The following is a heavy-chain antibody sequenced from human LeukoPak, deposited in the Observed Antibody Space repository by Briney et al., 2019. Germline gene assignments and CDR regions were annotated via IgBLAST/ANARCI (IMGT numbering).Heavy chain of an antibody. CDR1: GFTFSSYA. CDR3: AKNLYCGGGSCYPSALGMDV. V-gene: IGHV3-23*01. J-gene: IGHJ6*02. Sequence: PGGSLRLSCAASGFTFSSYAMSWVRQAPGKGLEWVSSISGSGNRTYYADSVKGRFTISRDNSKNTLFLQMNSLRAEDTAVYYCAKNLYCGGGSCYPSALGMDVWGQGTTVTVFS. CDR2: ISGSGNRT. D-gene: IGHD2-15*01.